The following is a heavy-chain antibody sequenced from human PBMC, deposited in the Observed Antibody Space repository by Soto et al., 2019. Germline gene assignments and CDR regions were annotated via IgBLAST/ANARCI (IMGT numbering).Heavy chain of an antibody. Sequence: EVQLLESGGGLVQPGGSLRLSCAASGFTFSSYAMSWVRQAPGKGLAWVSGISVSGGSTYYADSVKGRFTISRDKSKNTLYLQMSSLRAEDTAVYYCGSNTRYDPPDYWGQGALVTVSS. J-gene: IGHJ4*02. V-gene: IGHV3-23*01. D-gene: IGHD3-16*01. CDR1: GFTFSSYA. CDR2: ISVSGGST. CDR3: GSNTRYDPPDY.